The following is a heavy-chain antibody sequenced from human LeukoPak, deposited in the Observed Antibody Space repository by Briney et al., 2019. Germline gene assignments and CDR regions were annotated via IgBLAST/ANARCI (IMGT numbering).Heavy chain of an antibody. CDR2: ISSSSSYI. D-gene: IGHD1-1*01. Sequence: GGSLRLSCAASGFTFSSYSMNWVRQAPGKGLEWVSSISSSSSYIYYADSVKGRFTISRDNAKNSLYLQMNSLRAEDTAVYYCARVYVGMWERHFDYWGQGTLVTVSS. CDR1: GFTFSSYS. J-gene: IGHJ4*02. V-gene: IGHV3-21*01. CDR3: ARVYVGMWERHFDY.